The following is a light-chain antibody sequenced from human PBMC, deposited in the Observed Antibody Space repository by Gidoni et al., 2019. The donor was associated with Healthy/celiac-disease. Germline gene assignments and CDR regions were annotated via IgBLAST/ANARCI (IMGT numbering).Light chain of an antibody. J-gene: IGKJ4*01. Sequence: DIGLTQSPATRSLSPGERATRSCRASQIGSSYLAWYQQQPGQAPRRLISDSSNRAPGLPAIFRGSGSGTDFTLTISSLEPEDFAVYYCHQRSNWLTFGGGTKVEIK. CDR3: HQRSNWLT. CDR1: QIGSSY. V-gene: IGKV3-11*01. CDR2: DSS.